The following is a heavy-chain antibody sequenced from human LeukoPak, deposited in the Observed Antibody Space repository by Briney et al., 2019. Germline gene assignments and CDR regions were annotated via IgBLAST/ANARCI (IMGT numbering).Heavy chain of an antibody. V-gene: IGHV3-9*01. J-gene: IGHJ4*02. CDR3: AKGNGYNFGGGSYFDY. D-gene: IGHD5-24*01. CDR2: ISWNSGNI. Sequence: GGSLRLSCAASGFTFDEYAMHWVRQAPGKGLEWVSGISWNSGNIDYADSVKGRFTISRDSAKNSLYLQMSSLRAEDTALYYCAKGNGYNFGGGSYFDYWGQGTLVTVSS. CDR1: GFTFDEYA.